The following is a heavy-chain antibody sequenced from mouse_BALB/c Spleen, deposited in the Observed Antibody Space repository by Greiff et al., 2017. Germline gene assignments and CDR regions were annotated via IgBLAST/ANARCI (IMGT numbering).Heavy chain of an antibody. V-gene: IGHV1S53*02. Sequence: QVQLQQSGPELVKPGASVKISCKASGYTFTDHAIHWVKQKPEQGLEWIGYISPGNGDIKYNEKFKGKATLTADKSSSTAYMQLNSLTSEDSAVYFCLYNWDKFAYWGEGTLVTVSA. CDR3: LYNWDKFAY. J-gene: IGHJ3*01. D-gene: IGHD4-1*01. CDR1: GYTFTDHA. CDR2: ISPGNGDI.